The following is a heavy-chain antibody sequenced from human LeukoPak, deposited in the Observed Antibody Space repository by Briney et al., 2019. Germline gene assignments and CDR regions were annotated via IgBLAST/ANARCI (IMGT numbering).Heavy chain of an antibody. V-gene: IGHV3-9*01. CDR2: ISWNSGSI. CDR3: AKSEGYCSSTSCYDEGMDV. J-gene: IGHJ6*04. CDR1: GFTFDDYA. Sequence: GRSLRLSCAASGFTFDDYAMHWVRHAPGKGLEWVSGISWNSGSIGYADSVKGRFTISRDNAKNSLYLQMNSLRAEDTALYYCAKSEGYCSSTSCYDEGMDVWGKGTTVTISS. D-gene: IGHD2-2*01.